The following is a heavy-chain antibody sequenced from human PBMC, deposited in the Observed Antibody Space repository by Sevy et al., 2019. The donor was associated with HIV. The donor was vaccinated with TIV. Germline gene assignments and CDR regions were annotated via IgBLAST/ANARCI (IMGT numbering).Heavy chain of an antibody. CDR2: MNPNSGNT. Sequence: ASVKVSCKASGYTFTSYDINWVRQATGQGLECMGWMNPNSGNTGYAQKFQGRVTMTRNTSISTAYMELSSLRSEDTAVYYCARGGPNWNPSYYYYMDVWGKGTTVTVSS. J-gene: IGHJ6*03. V-gene: IGHV1-8*01. CDR3: ARGGPNWNPSYYYYMDV. CDR1: GYTFTSYD. D-gene: IGHD1-20*01.